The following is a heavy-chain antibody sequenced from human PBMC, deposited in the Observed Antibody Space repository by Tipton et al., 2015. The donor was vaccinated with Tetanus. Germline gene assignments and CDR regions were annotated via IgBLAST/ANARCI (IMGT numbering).Heavy chain of an antibody. D-gene: IGHD2-8*01. V-gene: IGHV4-4*08. CDR3: ARRSYCTSTRCFDAFDL. J-gene: IGHJ3*01. Sequence: LRLSCTVSGDSMTRYYWSWIRQPPGKGLEWISYIFASGSTSYNPALKSRVTISMDTSKKQISLNLTSVTAADTAVYFCARRSYCTSTRCFDAFDLWGPGTRVTVSS. CDR2: IFASGST. CDR1: GDSMTRYY.